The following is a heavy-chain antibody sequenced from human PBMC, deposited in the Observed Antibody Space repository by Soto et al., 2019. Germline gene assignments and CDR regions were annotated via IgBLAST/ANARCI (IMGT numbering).Heavy chain of an antibody. CDR1: GGSISSYY. CDR2: IYYSGST. J-gene: IGHJ6*03. Sequence: SETLSLTCTASGGSISSYYWSWIRQPPGKGLEWIGYIYYSGSTNYNPSLKSRVTISVDTSKNQFSLKLSSVTAADTAVYYCARQSIAARYYYYYMDVWCKGTTVT. CDR3: ARQSIAARYYYYYMDV. V-gene: IGHV4-59*08. D-gene: IGHD6-6*01.